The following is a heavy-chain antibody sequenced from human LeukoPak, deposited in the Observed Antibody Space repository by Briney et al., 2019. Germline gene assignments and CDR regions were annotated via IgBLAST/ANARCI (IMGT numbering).Heavy chain of an antibody. CDR1: GFTFSSYP. D-gene: IGHD4-17*01. CDR3: TKNTRREGYGDYEPDWDFDL. V-gene: IGHV3-64D*08. J-gene: IGHJ2*01. CDR2: ISNNGGST. Sequence: GWSLRLSCSASGFTFSSYPMHWVRKAPGKGLEYVSAISNNGGSTYYADSVKGRFTNSRDNSKNTLYIQMSVLRAEDTAVYYCTKNTRREGYGDYEPDWDFDLWGRGTLVTVAS.